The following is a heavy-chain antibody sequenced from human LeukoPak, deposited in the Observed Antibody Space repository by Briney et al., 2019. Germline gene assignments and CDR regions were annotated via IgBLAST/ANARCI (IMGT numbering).Heavy chain of an antibody. Sequence: PGGSLRLSCAASGFTFSSYAMSWVRQAPGKGLEWVSAISGSGGSTYYADFVKGRFTISRDNSKNTLYLQMNSLRAEDTAVYYCAKEGHSSSWYLVTSEYFQHWGQGTLVTVSS. CDR2: ISGSGGST. D-gene: IGHD6-13*01. J-gene: IGHJ1*01. CDR1: GFTFSSYA. V-gene: IGHV3-23*01. CDR3: AKEGHSSSWYLVTSEYFQH.